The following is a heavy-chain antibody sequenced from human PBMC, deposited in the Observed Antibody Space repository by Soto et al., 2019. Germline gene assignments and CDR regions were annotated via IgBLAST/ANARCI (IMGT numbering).Heavy chain of an antibody. D-gene: IGHD3-3*01. CDR2: INPSGGST. Sequence: GASVKVSCKASGYTFTSYYMHWVRQAPGQGLEWMGIINPSGGSTSYAQKFQGRVTMTRDTSTSTVYMELSSLRSEDTAVYYCAISTIFGVVISYYYGMDVWGQGTTVTVSS. J-gene: IGHJ6*02. CDR3: AISTIFGVVISYYYGMDV. V-gene: IGHV1-46*01. CDR1: GYTFTSYY.